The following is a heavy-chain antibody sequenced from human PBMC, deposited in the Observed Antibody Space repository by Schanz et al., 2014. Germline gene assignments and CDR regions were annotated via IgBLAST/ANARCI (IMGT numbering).Heavy chain of an antibody. Sequence: EQLVESGGGLVKPGGSLRLSCAASGFTFNSYAMTWVRQAPGKGLEWVSSISHSGGSKYYADSVKGRFTISRDNSENTLYLQMNSLSADDTAVFYCAREQIMAAAGLVDYWGHGTLVTVSS. V-gene: IGHV3-23*04. CDR1: GFTFNSYA. CDR2: ISHSGGSK. J-gene: IGHJ4*01. CDR3: AREQIMAAAGLVDY. D-gene: IGHD6-13*01.